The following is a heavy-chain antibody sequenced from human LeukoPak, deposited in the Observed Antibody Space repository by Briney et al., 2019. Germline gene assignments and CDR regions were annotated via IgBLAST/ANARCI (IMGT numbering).Heavy chain of an antibody. V-gene: IGHV4-4*08. CDR2: IYTSGST. Sequence: GSLRLSCAASGFTFSSYGMHWVRQAPGKGLEWIGRIYTSGSTNYNPSLKSRVTISVDTSKNQFSLKLSSVTAADTAVYYCARERSGSYYLDAFDIWGQGTMVTVSS. CDR3: ARERSGSYYLDAFDI. CDR1: GFTFSSYG. D-gene: IGHD1-26*01. J-gene: IGHJ3*02.